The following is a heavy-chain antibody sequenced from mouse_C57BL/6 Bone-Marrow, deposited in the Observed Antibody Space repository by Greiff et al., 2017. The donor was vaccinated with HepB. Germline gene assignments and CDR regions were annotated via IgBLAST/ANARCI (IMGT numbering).Heavy chain of an antibody. V-gene: IGHV1-63*01. J-gene: IGHJ2*01. CDR1: GYTFTNYW. Sequence: VKLMESGAELVRPGTSVKMSCKASGYTFTNYWIGWAKQRPGHGLEWIGDIYPGGGYTNYNEKFKGKATLTADKSSSTAYMQFSSLTSEDSAIYYCARGTYSSPFDYWGQGTTLTVSS. CDR3: ARGTYSSPFDY. D-gene: IGHD2-12*01. CDR2: IYPGGGYT.